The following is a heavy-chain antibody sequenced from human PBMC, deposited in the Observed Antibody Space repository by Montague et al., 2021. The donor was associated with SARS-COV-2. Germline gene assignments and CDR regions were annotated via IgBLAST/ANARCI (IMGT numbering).Heavy chain of an antibody. J-gene: IGHJ4*02. V-gene: IGHV3-30-3*01. CDR3: ARGVLWWSDCLDY. Sequence: SLRLSCAASGFTFSSYAMHWVRQAPGKGLEWVAVISYDGSNKYYADSVKGRFTISRDNSKNTLYLQMNSLRAEDTAVYYCARGVLWWSDCLDYRGQGTLVTVSS. CDR1: GFTFSSYA. CDR2: ISYDGSNK. D-gene: IGHD2-21*01.